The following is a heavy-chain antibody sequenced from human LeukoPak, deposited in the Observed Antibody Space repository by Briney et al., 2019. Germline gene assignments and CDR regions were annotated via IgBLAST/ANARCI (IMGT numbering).Heavy chain of an antibody. Sequence: SETLSLTCTVSGVSISSSSYYWCWIRQPPGKGLEWIGSIYYSGSTYYNPSLKSRVTISVDTSKNQFSLKLSSVTAADTAVYYCASQNKNSPITIFGVVIRHFDYWGQGTLVTVSS. D-gene: IGHD3-3*01. V-gene: IGHV4-39*01. CDR2: IYYSGST. CDR3: ASQNKNSPITIFGVVIRHFDY. J-gene: IGHJ4*02. CDR1: GVSISSSSYY.